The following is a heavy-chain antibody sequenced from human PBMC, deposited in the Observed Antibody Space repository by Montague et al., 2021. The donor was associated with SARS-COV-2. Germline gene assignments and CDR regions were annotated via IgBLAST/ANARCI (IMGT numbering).Heavy chain of an antibody. J-gene: IGHJ4*02. D-gene: IGHD2-15*01. Sequence: SETLSLTCSVSGGSTSNYYWTWIRQSPGKGLQWIGYIFYTGSTKFNPSLKSRVSMSLDTSKNHFSLRLSAVTAADTARHYCARAQNICFIANCVNYFDLWGLGAPVTVSS. CDR2: IFYTGST. V-gene: IGHV4-59*01. CDR1: GGSTSNYY. CDR3: ARAQNICFIANCVNYFDL.